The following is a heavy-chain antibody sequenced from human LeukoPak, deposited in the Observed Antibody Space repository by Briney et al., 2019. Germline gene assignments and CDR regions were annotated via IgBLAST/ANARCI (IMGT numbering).Heavy chain of an antibody. CDR2: FDPEDGET. D-gene: IGHD3-16*01. V-gene: IGHV1-24*01. CDR1: GYTLTELS. J-gene: IGHJ5*02. Sequence: ASVKVSCKVSGYTLTELSMPWVRQAPGKGLEWMGGFDPEDGETIYAQKFQGRVTMTEDTSTDTAYMELSSLRSEDTAVYYCATDFATRLEGDYVRAGFWFDPWGQGTLVTVSS. CDR3: ATDFATRLEGDYVRAGFWFDP.